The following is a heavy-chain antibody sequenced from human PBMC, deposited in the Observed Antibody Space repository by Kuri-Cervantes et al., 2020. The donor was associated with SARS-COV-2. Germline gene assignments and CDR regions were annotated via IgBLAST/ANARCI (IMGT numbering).Heavy chain of an antibody. Sequence: GESLKISCAASGFTFSSYSMNWVRQAPGKGLEWVSSLSSTSSYIYYAGSVKGRFTISRDNAKNSLYLQMNSLRAEDTAVYYCARDCSSPYKYYYYYYMDVWGKGTTVTVSS. CDR2: LSSTSSYI. D-gene: IGHD6-13*01. CDR1: GFTFSSYS. J-gene: IGHJ6*03. CDR3: ARDCSSPYKYYYYYYMDV. V-gene: IGHV3-21*01.